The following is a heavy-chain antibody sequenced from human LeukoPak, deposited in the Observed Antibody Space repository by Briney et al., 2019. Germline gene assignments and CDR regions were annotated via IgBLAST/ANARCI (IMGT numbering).Heavy chain of an antibody. Sequence: SETLSLTCTVSGYSISSGYYWGWIRQPPGKGLEWIGSIYHSGSTYYNPSLKSRVTISVDTSKNQFSLKLSSVTAADTAVYYCARDQPVSSTNFDYWGQGTLVTVSS. CDR2: IYHSGST. V-gene: IGHV4-38-2*02. CDR1: GYSISSGYY. J-gene: IGHJ4*02. CDR3: ARDQPVSSTNFDY. D-gene: IGHD1-14*01.